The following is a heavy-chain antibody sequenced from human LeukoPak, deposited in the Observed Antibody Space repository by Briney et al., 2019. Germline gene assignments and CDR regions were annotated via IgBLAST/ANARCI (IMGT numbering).Heavy chain of an antibody. CDR2: INGDGSST. Sequence: GGSLRLSCAASGFTFSSYWIHWVRQAPGKGQVWVSRINGDGSSTAYADSVKGRFTISRDNAKNTLYLQMNSLRADDTAVYYCVVLYCGGDCYSSTGRLWGQGTLVSVSS. CDR3: VVLYCGGDCYSSTGRL. V-gene: IGHV3-74*01. CDR1: GFTFSSYW. J-gene: IGHJ4*02. D-gene: IGHD2-21*02.